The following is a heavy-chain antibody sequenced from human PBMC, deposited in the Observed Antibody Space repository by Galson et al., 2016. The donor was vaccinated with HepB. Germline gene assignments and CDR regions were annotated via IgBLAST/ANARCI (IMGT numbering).Heavy chain of an antibody. J-gene: IGHJ5*02. CDR1: GFIFTDYY. V-gene: IGHV3-11*01. D-gene: IGHD2/OR15-2a*01. Sequence: SLRLSCAASGFIFTDYYMNWIRQAPGKGLEWVSYINSGGTAVYYADSVKGRFTISRDNAKNSLYLQMNSLTVEDTAVYFCATPPSRLPFTSWGQGTLVTVSS. CDR2: INSGGTAV. CDR3: ATPPSRLPFTS.